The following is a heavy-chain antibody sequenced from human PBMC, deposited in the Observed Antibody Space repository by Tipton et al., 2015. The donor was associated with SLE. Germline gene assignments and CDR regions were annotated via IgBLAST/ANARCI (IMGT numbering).Heavy chain of an antibody. D-gene: IGHD2-2*01. CDR2: IYYSGST. J-gene: IGHJ6*02. V-gene: IGHV4-38-2*01. CDR1: AYSISSAYY. Sequence: GLVKPSETLSLTCGVSAYSISSAYYWGWIRQPPGKGLEWIGSIYYSGSTYYNPSLKSRVTTSVDTSKNQFSLKLSSVTAADTAVYYCASMIVVIPVEARRDGMDVWGQGTTVTVSS. CDR3: ASMIVVIPVEARRDGMDV.